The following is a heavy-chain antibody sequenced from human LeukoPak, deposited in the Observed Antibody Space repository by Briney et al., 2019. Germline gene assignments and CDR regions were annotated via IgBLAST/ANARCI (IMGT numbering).Heavy chain of an antibody. CDR3: AKVGHNCSGGSCYGY. CDR2: ISGSGGST. CDR1: GFTFSSYA. Sequence: PGGSLRLSCAASGFTFSSYAMSWVRQAPGKGLEWVSAISGSGGSTYYADSVKGRFTISRDNSKNTLYLQMNSLRAEDTAVYYCAKVGHNCSGGSCYGYWGQGTLVTVSS. D-gene: IGHD2-15*01. V-gene: IGHV3-23*01. J-gene: IGHJ4*02.